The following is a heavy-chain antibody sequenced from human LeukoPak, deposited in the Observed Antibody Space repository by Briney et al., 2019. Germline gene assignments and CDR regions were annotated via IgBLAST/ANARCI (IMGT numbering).Heavy chain of an antibody. Sequence: SETLSLTCAVSGGSISGDSWWSWVRQSPGKGLEWIGEIHHSGDTDYNSSLKSRVTISLDKSQTQFSLTLNSVTAADTAVYYCARVAWIPIGGVIVTAFDYWGQGTLVTVSS. CDR2: IHHSGDT. CDR3: ARVAWIPIGGVIVTAFDY. J-gene: IGHJ4*02. CDR1: GGSISGDSW. V-gene: IGHV4-4*02. D-gene: IGHD3-16*02.